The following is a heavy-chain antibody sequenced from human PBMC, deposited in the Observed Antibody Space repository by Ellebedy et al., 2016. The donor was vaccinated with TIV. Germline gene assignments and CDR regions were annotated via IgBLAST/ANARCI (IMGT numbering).Heavy chain of an antibody. Sequence: AASVKVSCKASGFAYTTYGISWVRQAPGQGLEWMGWIGAYNGNTNSAQKFQGRVTMTTDTSTSTAYMELRSLRSDDTAVYYCARDSGLDYWGQGTLVTVSS. J-gene: IGHJ4*02. CDR2: IGAYNGNT. V-gene: IGHV1-18*01. CDR3: ARDSGLDY. CDR1: GFAYTTYG. D-gene: IGHD1-14*01.